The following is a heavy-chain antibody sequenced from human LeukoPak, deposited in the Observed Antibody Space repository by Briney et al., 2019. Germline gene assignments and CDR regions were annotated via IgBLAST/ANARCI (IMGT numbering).Heavy chain of an antibody. D-gene: IGHD3-10*01. CDR2: MYYSGST. V-gene: IGHV4-59*01. Sequence: PSETLSLTCTVSGGSISNYYWSWIRQPPGKGLEWIGYMYYSGSTDYNPSLKSRVTMSVDTTKNQFSLKLSSVTAADTAVYYCASGTSRGLYFDYWGQGTLVTVSS. J-gene: IGHJ4*02. CDR3: ASGTSRGLYFDY. CDR1: GGSISNYY.